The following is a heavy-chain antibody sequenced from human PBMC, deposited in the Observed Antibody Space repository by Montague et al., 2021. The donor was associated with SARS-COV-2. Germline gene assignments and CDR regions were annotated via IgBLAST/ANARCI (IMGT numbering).Heavy chain of an antibody. J-gene: IGHJ6*02. D-gene: IGHD2-15*01. CDR2: ITSDGNHK. Sequence: SLRLSCAASGFSFSSYPMQWVRQAPGKGLEWLGVITSDGNHKDYADSVXGRFSMSRDNSKSTVYLEMNSLRAEDTARYYCAKVLYGRSWYGLEVWGQGTTVAVSS. CDR3: AKVLYGRSWYGLEV. CDR1: GFSFSSYP. V-gene: IGHV3-30*18.